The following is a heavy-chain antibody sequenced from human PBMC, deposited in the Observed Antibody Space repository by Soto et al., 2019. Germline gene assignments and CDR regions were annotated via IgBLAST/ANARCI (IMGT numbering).Heavy chain of an antibody. Sequence: EVRLVQSGGGLVQPGGSLRLSCAASLFIVSDNYMSWVRQAPGKGLEWVSLIYSGGGTDYAESVKGRFTISRDNSKNTLNLQINSLKAEDTGIYYCATRMTTAPYWGQGTVVTVSS. J-gene: IGHJ4*02. CDR2: IYSGGGT. CDR3: ATRMTTAPY. CDR1: LFIVSDNY. D-gene: IGHD4-17*01. V-gene: IGHV3-66*01.